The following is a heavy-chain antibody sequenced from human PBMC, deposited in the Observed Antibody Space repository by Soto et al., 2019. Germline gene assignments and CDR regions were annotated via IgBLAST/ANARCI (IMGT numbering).Heavy chain of an antibody. CDR2: VYNSGST. CDR1: GGSISSNY. D-gene: IGHD6-13*01. V-gene: IGHV4-59*01. J-gene: IGHJ4*02. Sequence: LSLTCTVSGGSISSNYWTWIRQPPGKGLEWSGYVYNSGSTNYNPSLKSRVTISQDTSKSQFSLKVNSMTAADTAVYYCARYRREAVAGYTLDNWGQGILVTVSS. CDR3: ARYRREAVAGYTLDN.